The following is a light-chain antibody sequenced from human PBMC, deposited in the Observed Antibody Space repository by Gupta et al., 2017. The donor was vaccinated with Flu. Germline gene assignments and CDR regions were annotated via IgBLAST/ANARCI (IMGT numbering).Light chain of an antibody. CDR3: QQRSSCGDT. Sequence: PGDRATLSCWASQSVSSYLAWYQQKPGQPPRLLVYGASNRATGVPARFSGRGSGTDFTLTINSLEPEDVAIYSCQQRSSCGDTFGRGTKPEIK. CDR2: GAS. J-gene: IGKJ2*01. V-gene: IGKV3-11*01. CDR1: QSVSSY.